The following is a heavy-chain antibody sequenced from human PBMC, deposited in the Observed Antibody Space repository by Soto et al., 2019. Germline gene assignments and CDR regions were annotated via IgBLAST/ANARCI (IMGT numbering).Heavy chain of an antibody. CDR1: GGSISSGDYY. V-gene: IGHV4-30-4*01. Sequence: SETLSLTCTVSGGSISSGDYYWSWIRQPPGKGLEWIGYIYYSGSTYYNPSLKSRVTISVDTSKNQFSLKLSSVTAADTAVYYCAREGGHWLPLLGGLRYFDYWGQGTLVTVSS. CDR3: AREGGHWLPLLGGLRYFDY. J-gene: IGHJ4*02. CDR2: IYYSGST. D-gene: IGHD3-9*01.